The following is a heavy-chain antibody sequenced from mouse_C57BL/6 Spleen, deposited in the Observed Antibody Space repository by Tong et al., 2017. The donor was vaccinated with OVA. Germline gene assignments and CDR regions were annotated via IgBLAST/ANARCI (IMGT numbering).Heavy chain of an antibody. CDR3: ARSNGNWYFDV. Sequence: VQLQESGAELMKPGASVKLSCKATGYTFTGYWIEWVKQRPGHGLEWIGEILPGSGSTNYNGKFKGKATFTADTSSNTAYMQLSSLTTEDSAIYYCARSNGNWYFDVWGTGTTVTVSS. J-gene: IGHJ1*03. D-gene: IGHD2-1*01. V-gene: IGHV1-9*01. CDR1: GYTFTGYW. CDR2: ILPGSGST.